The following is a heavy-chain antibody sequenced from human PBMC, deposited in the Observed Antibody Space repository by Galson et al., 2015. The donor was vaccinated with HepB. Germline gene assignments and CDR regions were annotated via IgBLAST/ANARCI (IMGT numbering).Heavy chain of an antibody. Sequence: SLRLSCAASGFTFNTYSISWVRQAPGKGLEWVSSISNSGRYIYYADSVQGRFTISRGNAKNSLYLQMNSLRAEDTAVYYCVRADFGVAIPYTTFDYWGQGTLVTVSS. CDR1: GFTFNTYS. D-gene: IGHD3-3*01. J-gene: IGHJ4*02. CDR2: ISNSGRYI. V-gene: IGHV3-21*01. CDR3: VRADFGVAIPYTTFDY.